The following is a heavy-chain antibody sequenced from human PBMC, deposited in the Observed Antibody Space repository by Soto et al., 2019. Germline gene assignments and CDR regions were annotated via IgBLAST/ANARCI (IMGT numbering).Heavy chain of an antibody. CDR3: ARGGRITMVRGVSREFDY. D-gene: IGHD3-10*01. V-gene: IGHV4-34*01. CDR2: INHSGST. J-gene: IGHJ4*02. Sequence: SATLSLNCAVYGGSFTGYYWSWIRQAPGKGLEWIGEINHSGSTNYNPSLKSRVTISVDTSKNQFSLKLSSVTAADTAVYYCARGGRITMVRGVSREFDYWGQGTLVT. CDR1: GGSFTGYY.